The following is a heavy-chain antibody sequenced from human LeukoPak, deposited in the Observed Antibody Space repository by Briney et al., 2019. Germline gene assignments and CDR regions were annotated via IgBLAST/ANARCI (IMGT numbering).Heavy chain of an antibody. CDR1: GGSISSSSFY. V-gene: IGHV4-39*02. CDR2: IYYSGST. CDR3: ASEHYDFGSGYLTPPSNY. J-gene: IGHJ4*02. D-gene: IGHD3-3*01. Sequence: TPSETLSLTCTVSGGSISSSSFYWGWIRQPPGKGLEWIGSIYYSGSTYYNPSLKSRVTISVDTSKNQFSLKLTSVTAADTAVYYCASEHYDFGSGYLTPPSNYWGQGTLVTVSS.